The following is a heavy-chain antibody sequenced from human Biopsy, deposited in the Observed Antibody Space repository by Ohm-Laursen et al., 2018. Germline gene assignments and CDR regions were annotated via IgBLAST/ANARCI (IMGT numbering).Heavy chain of an antibody. D-gene: IGHD1/OR15-1a*01. CDR3: AREGLDWDNRRYKGLDV. V-gene: IGHV4-4*07. CDR2: IYGSGST. Sequence: SETLSLTCTVSGDSISSDYWTWIRRPAGKGLEWIGRIYGSGSTNYNPSLRGRVTLSGDTSKNQVSLRLRSVAAADTAVYYCAREGLDWDNRRYKGLDVWGQGATAIVSS. CDR1: GDSISSDY. J-gene: IGHJ6*02.